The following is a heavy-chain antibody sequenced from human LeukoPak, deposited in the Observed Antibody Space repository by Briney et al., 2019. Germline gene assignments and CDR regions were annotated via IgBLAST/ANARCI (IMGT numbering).Heavy chain of an antibody. CDR1: GFTFSSYS. CDR2: IRSSGSPI. V-gene: IGHV3-48*02. J-gene: IGHJ4*02. Sequence: PGGSLRLSCAASGFTFSSYSMNWVRQAPGKGLEWVAYIRSSGSPIYYADSVKGRFTISRGNAKNSLYLQTNSLRDEDTAVYYCVRDPDALDFWGQGTPVTVSS. CDR3: VRDPDALDF.